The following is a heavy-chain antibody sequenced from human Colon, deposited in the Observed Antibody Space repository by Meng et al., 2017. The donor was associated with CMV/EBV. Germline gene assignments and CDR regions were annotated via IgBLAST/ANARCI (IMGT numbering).Heavy chain of an antibody. V-gene: IGHV1-18*01. CDR3: ARGRPNWSGVLDY. J-gene: IGHJ4*02. D-gene: IGHD1-1*01. Sequence: QVLRVQCGPDVKEPVASVLVSCRSSAYTFTSYGINWVRQAPGQGLEWRGWISGSTGYTNRAQKFQGRVTMTTDTSTSTAYLALTSLTSNDTAVYYCARGRPNWSGVLDYWGQGTLVTVFS. CDR2: ISGSTGYT. CDR1: AYTFTSYG.